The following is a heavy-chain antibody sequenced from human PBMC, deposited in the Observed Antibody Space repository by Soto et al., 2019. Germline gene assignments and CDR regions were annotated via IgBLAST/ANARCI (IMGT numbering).Heavy chain of an antibody. CDR1: GFTFSSYS. CDR2: ISSSSGTI. J-gene: IGHJ4*02. V-gene: IGHV3-48*01. Sequence: GGSLRLSCAASGFTFSSYSMNWVRQAPGKGLEWVSYISSSSGTIRYAESVKGRFTISRDNAKNSLYLQMNSLRVEDTAVYYCAKSVYNWNDGFFDYWGQGTLVTVSS. CDR3: AKSVYNWNDGFFDY. D-gene: IGHD1-1*01.